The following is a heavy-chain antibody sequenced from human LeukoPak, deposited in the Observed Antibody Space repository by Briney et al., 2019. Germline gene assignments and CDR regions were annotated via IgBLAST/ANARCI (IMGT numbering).Heavy chain of an antibody. V-gene: IGHV3-9*03. Sequence: PGGSLRLSCAASGFTFGDYAMHWVRQAPGKGLEWASGISWNSRYIGYADSVKGRFTISRDNTKNALYLQMNSLRPEDMALYYCAKDEDTNWYFKGIDYWGQGTVVTVSS. D-gene: IGHD1-1*01. CDR1: GFTFGDYA. J-gene: IGHJ4*02. CDR2: ISWNSRYI. CDR3: AKDEDTNWYFKGIDY.